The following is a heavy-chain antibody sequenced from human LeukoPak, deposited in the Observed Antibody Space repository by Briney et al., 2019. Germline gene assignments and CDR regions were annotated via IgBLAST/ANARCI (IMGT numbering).Heavy chain of an antibody. D-gene: IGHD3-22*01. CDR3: ARSPPRNLYYYDSSGQMDY. CDR1: GYTFTSYD. CDR2: ISAYNGNT. J-gene: IGHJ4*02. Sequence: GASVKVSCKASGYTFTSYDINWVRQAPGQGLEWMGWISAYNGNTNYAQKLQGRVTMTTDTSTSTAYMELSSLRSEDTAVYYCARSPPRNLYYYDSSGQMDYWGQGTLVTVSS. V-gene: IGHV1-18*01.